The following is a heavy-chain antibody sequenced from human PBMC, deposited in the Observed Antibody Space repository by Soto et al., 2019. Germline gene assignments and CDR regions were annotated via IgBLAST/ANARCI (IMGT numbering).Heavy chain of an antibody. CDR2: IYYSGST. D-gene: IGHD2-21*01. V-gene: IGHV4-31*03. J-gene: IGHJ3*02. CDR1: GGSISSGGYY. Sequence: SETLSLTCTVSGGSISSGGYYWSWIRQHPGKGLEWIGYIYYSGSTYYNPSLKSRVTMSLDTLNNQVSLRLSSVTAADTAKYYCARERTYQMSGDDTLDIWGLGTMVTVSS. CDR3: ARERTYQMSGDDTLDI.